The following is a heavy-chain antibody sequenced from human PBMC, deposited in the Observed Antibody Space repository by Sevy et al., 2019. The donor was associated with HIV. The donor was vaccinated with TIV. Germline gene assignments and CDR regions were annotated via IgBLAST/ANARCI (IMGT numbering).Heavy chain of an antibody. J-gene: IGHJ4*02. D-gene: IGHD3-10*01. V-gene: IGHV3-48*03. Sequence: GGSLRLSCAASGFTFSSYEMNWVRQAPGKGLEWVSYISSSGSTIYYADSVKGRFTISRDNAKNSLYLQMNSLRAEDTAVYYCARGDTMVRGVNPHFDYWGQGTLVTVSS. CDR2: ISSSGSTI. CDR3: ARGDTMVRGVNPHFDY. CDR1: GFTFSSYE.